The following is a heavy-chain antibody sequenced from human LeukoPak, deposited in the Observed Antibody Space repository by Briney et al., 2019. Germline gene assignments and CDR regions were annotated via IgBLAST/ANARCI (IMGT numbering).Heavy chain of an antibody. CDR1: AFTVSSNY. CDR3: ARESRAALDY. D-gene: IGHD2-15*01. J-gene: IGHJ4*02. Sequence: GGPLRLSCAASAFTVSSNYMSWVRQAPGKGLEWVAVLYSSGSTYYADSVKGRFNISRDNSKNTLYRQMNSLRAEDTAVYYCARESRAALDYWGQGTLVTVSS. V-gene: IGHV3-66*03. CDR2: LYSSGST.